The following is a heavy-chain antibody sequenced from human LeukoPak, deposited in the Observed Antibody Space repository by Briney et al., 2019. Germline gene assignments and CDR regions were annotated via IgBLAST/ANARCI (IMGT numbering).Heavy chain of an antibody. D-gene: IGHD3-22*01. CDR3: ARTDSSSDGADAFDI. J-gene: IGHJ3*02. CDR2: ISYDGSNK. CDR1: GFTFSSYA. V-gene: IGHV3-30-3*01. Sequence: GRSLRLSCAASGFTFSSYAMHWVRQAPGKGLEWVAVISYDGSNKYYADSVKGRFTISRDNSKNTLYLQMNSLRAEDTAVYYCARTDSSSDGADAFDIWGQGTMVTVSS.